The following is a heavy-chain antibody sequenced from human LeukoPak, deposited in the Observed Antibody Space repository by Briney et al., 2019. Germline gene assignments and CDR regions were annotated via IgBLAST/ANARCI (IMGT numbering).Heavy chain of an antibody. CDR3: ARGPVAFDI. Sequence: GGSLRLSCAASGFTFSSYAMHWVRQAPGKGLEYVSGINSNGGSTYYANSVKGRFTISRDNSKNTLYLQMGSLRAEDMAVYYCARGPVAFDIWGQGPMITVSS. J-gene: IGHJ3*02. V-gene: IGHV3-64*01. CDR1: GFTFSSYA. CDR2: INSNGGST.